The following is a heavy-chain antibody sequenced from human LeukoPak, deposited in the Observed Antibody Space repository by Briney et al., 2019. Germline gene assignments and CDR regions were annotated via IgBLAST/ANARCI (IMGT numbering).Heavy chain of an antibody. CDR2: IYHSGST. CDR1: GGSISSSNW. D-gene: IGHD2-2*01. V-gene: IGHV4-4*02. CDR3: ARAEVGGYCSSTSCYRPPDY. Sequence: PSETLSLTCAVSGGSISSSNWWSWVRQPPGKGLEWIGEIYHSGSTNYNPSLESRVTISVDKSKNQFSLKLSSVTAADTAVYYCARAEVGGYCSSTSCYRPPDYWGQGTLVTVSS. J-gene: IGHJ4*02.